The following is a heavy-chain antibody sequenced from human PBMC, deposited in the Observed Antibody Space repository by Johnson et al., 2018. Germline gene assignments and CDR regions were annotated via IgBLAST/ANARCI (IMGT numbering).Heavy chain of an antibody. J-gene: IGHJ1*01. V-gene: IGHV3-30*18. CDR1: GFTFSSYG. D-gene: IGHD4-23*01. CDR2: ISSDGSNK. CDR3: AKGSGTPVVTLAEYFQH. Sequence: QVQLVQSGGGVVQPGRSLRLSCAASGFTFSSYGMHWVRQAPGKGLEWVAVISSDGSNKYYADSVKGRFTISRDNSKNTLYLQMNSLRAEDTAGYYCAKGSGTPVVTLAEYFQHWGQGTLVTVSS.